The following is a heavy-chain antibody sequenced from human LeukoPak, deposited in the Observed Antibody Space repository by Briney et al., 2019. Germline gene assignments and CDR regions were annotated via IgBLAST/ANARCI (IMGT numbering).Heavy chain of an antibody. J-gene: IGHJ5*02. D-gene: IGHD6-13*01. CDR2: ISGSGGST. CDR1: GFTFSSYA. V-gene: IGHV3-23*01. CDR3: AILTRYSSSPRT. Sequence: PGGSLRLSCAASGFTFSSYAMSWVRQAPGKGLEWVSAISGSGGSTYYADSVKGRFTISRDNSRNTLYVQMNSLRAEDTALYFCAILTRYSSSPRTWGQGTLVTDSS.